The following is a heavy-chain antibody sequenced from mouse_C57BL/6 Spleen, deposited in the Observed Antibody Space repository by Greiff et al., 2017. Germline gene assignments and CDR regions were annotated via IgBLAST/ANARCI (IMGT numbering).Heavy chain of an antibody. Sequence: QVQLQQSGAELVRPGTSVKVSCKASGYAFTNYLIEWVKQRPGQGLEWIGVINPGSGGTNYNVKFKGKATLTADKSSSTAYMQLSSLTSENSAVYFGARVYSTNYAMDYWGQGTSVTVSS. J-gene: IGHJ4*01. V-gene: IGHV1-54*01. D-gene: IGHD2-5*01. CDR2: INPGSGGT. CDR1: GYAFTNYL. CDR3: ARVYSTNYAMDY.